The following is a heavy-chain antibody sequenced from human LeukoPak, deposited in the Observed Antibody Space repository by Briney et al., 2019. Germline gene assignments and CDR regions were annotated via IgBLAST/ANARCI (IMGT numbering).Heavy chain of an antibody. CDR2: ICDSGRTI. V-gene: IGHV3-11*01. CDR3: ARDRLGDYDHSGYYDK. J-gene: IGHJ4*02. D-gene: IGHD3-22*01. CDR1: GFSVSLNY. Sequence: PGGSLRLSCAASGFSVSLNYMNWVRQAPRKGLEWVSYICDSGRTIYYADSVKGRFTISRDNAKNSVYLQMNNLRAEDTSVYYCARDRLGDYDHSGYYDKWGQGTLVTVSS.